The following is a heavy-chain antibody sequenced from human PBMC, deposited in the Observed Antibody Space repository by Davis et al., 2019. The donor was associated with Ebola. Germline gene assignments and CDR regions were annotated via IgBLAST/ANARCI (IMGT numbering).Heavy chain of an antibody. V-gene: IGHV4-39*01. CDR1: GGSISSGDYY. Sequence: MPSETLSLTCTVSGGSISSGDYYWGWIRQPPGKGLEWIGSIYYSGSTYYNPSLKSRVTISVDTSKNQFSLKLSSVTAADTAVYYCARHGRITMVQGVIIEGGAFDIWGQGTMVTVSS. CDR2: IYYSGST. CDR3: ARHGRITMVQGVIIEGGAFDI. D-gene: IGHD3-10*01. J-gene: IGHJ3*02.